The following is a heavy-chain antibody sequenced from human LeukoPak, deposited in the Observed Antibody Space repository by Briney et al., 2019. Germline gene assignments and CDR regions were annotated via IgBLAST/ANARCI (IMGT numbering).Heavy chain of an antibody. D-gene: IGHD3-10*01. V-gene: IGHV1-18*01. CDR1: GYTFTSYG. J-gene: IGHJ4*02. Sequence: ASVKVSCKASGYTFTSYGISWVRQAPGQGLEWMGWISAYNGNTNYAQKLQGRVTMTTDTSTSTAYMELRSLRSDDTAVYYCARDQVTTMVRGVILRRGQGTLVTVSS. CDR2: ISAYNGNT. CDR3: ARDQVTTMVRGVILR.